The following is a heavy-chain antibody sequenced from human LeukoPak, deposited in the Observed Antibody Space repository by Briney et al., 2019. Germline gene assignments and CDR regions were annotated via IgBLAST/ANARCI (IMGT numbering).Heavy chain of an antibody. CDR1: GFTFSSYS. CDR3: ARDNSGSYYFDY. D-gene: IGHD1-26*01. V-gene: IGHV3-21*01. Sequence: GGSLRLSCAASGFTFSSYSMNWVRQAPGKGLEWVSSISSSSSYIYYADSVKGRFTISRDNAKNSLYLQMNSLRAEDAAVYYCARDNSGSYYFDYWGQGTLVTVSS. J-gene: IGHJ4*02. CDR2: ISSSSSYI.